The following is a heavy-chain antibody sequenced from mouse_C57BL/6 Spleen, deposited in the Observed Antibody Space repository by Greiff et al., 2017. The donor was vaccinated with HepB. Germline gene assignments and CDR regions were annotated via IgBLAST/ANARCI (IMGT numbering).Heavy chain of an antibody. CDR3: ASYYGSSSAWFAY. V-gene: IGHV1-52*01. CDR1: GYTFTSYW. Sequence: VQLQQPGAELVRPGSSVKLSCKASGYTFTSYWMHWVKQRPIQGLEWIGNIDPSDSETHYNQKFKDKATLTVDKSSSTAYMQLSSLTSEDSAVYYCASYYGSSSAWFAYWGQGTLVTVSA. J-gene: IGHJ3*01. D-gene: IGHD1-1*01. CDR2: IDPSDSET.